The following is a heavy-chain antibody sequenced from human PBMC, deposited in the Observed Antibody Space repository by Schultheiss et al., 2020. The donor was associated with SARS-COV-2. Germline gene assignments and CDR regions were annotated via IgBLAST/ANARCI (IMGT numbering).Heavy chain of an antibody. D-gene: IGHD6-19*01. CDR3: ARSGSGGWLNPFHS. V-gene: IGHV3-11*03. J-gene: IGHJ4*02. CDR1: GFTLSDYY. Sequence: GGSLRLSCAASGFTLSDYYMSWIRQAPGRGLEWVSAIDPSNSYTQYADSVRGRFTISRDNAKSSLYLQMNSLRADDTAVYYCARSGSGGWLNPFHSWGQGILVTVSS. CDR2: IDPSNSYT.